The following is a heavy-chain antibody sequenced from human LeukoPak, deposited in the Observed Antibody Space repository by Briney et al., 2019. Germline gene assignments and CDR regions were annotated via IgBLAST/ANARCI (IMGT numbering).Heavy chain of an antibody. Sequence: SETLSLTRTVPGGSITSHFSSWIRHPAGMGLEWIGRIYTGENPSYSPSLKSRVTISLDKSKNQLSLNLSSVTAADTAIYYCARDPRGPTVAGDYWGQGNQVTVSS. CDR1: GGSITSHF. CDR2: IYTGENP. V-gene: IGHV4-4*07. J-gene: IGHJ4*02. CDR3: ARDPRGPTVAGDY. D-gene: IGHD6-19*01.